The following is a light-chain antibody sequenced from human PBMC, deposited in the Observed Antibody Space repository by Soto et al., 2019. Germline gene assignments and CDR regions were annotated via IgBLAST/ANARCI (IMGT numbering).Light chain of an antibody. J-gene: IGKJ1*01. CDR2: GAS. CDR1: QSILYSPNNKNN. V-gene: IGKV4-1*01. Sequence: DIVMTQSPDSLAVSLGERATINCKSSQSILYSPNNKNNLVWYQQKPGQPPKVLIYGASTRASGVPDRFSGSGSGTDFTLTISRLEPEDFAVYYCQQYGSSRWTFGQGTKVEI. CDR3: QQYGSSRWT.